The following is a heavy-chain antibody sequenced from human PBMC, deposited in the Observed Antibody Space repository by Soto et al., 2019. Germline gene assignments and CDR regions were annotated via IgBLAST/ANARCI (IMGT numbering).Heavy chain of an antibody. V-gene: IGHV4-34*01. Sequence: SETLSLTCAVYGGSFSGYYWSWIRQPPGKGLEWIGEINHSGSTNYNPSLKSRVTISVDTSKNQFSLKLSSVTAADTAVYYCARLRFLEWLPDVNYYYYYYGMDVWGQGTTVTVSS. CDR1: GGSFSGYY. D-gene: IGHD3-3*01. CDR3: ARLRFLEWLPDVNYYYYYYGMDV. CDR2: INHSGST. J-gene: IGHJ6*02.